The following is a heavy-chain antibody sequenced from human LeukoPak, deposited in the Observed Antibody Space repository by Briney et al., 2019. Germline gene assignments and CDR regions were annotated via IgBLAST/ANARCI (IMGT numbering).Heavy chain of an antibody. Sequence: SETLSLTCAVYGGSFSGYYWSWIRQPPGKGLEWIGEIYHSGSTNYNPSLKSRVTISVDKSKNQFSLKLSSVTAADTAVYYCASRPYYDFWSGYSNYFDYWGQGTLVTVSS. CDR1: GGSFSGYY. D-gene: IGHD3-3*01. CDR2: IYHSGST. J-gene: IGHJ4*02. CDR3: ASRPYYDFWSGYSNYFDY. V-gene: IGHV4-34*01.